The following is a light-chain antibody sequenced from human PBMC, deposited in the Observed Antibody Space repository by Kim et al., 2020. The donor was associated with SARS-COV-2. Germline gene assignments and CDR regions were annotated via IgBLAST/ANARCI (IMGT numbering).Light chain of an antibody. CDR1: SSDVGGYNY. CDR3: SSYISSSTNVI. CDR2: DVT. V-gene: IGLV2-14*01. J-gene: IGLJ2*01. Sequence: QSALTQTASVSGSPGQSITISCTGTSSDVGGYNYVSWYQQYPGKAPKLMIYDVTKRPSGVSNRFSGSKSGNTASLTISGLQAEDEADYYCSSYISSSTNVIFGGGTQLTVL.